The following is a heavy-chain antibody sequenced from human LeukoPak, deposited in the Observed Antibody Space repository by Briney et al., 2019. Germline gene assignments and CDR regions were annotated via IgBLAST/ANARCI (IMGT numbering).Heavy chain of an antibody. CDR2: IYTSGST. D-gene: IGHD3-10*01. V-gene: IGHV4-4*07. Sequence: SETLSLTCPVSGGSISRYYWSWIRQPAGKGLEWIGRIYTSGSTNYNPSLKSRVTMPVDTSKNQFSLKLSSVTAADTAVYYCARSAVRGVIAFDAFDIWGQGTMVTVSS. CDR1: GGSISRYY. CDR3: ARSAVRGVIAFDAFDI. J-gene: IGHJ3*02.